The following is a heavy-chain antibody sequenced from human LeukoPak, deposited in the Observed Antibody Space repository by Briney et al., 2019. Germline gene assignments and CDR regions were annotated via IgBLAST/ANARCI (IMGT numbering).Heavy chain of an antibody. Sequence: ASVKVSCKASGDTFSNNVITWVRLAPGQGLEWMGRIIPVLGVSNFARKFQGRVTITADKATNTAHMELSRLASGDTAVYYCTREGVYVPDGSGYHRDAFDIWGQGTVVIVSS. J-gene: IGHJ3*02. CDR3: TREGVYVPDGSGYHRDAFDI. CDR1: GDTFSNNV. V-gene: IGHV1-69*04. CDR2: IIPVLGVS. D-gene: IGHD3-22*01.